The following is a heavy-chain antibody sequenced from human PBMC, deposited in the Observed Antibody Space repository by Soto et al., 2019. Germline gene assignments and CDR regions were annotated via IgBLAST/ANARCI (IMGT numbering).Heavy chain of an antibody. CDR1: GFTFSSYW. V-gene: IGHV3-7*05. CDR3: PIQRHLY. D-gene: IGHD1-1*01. J-gene: IGHJ4*01. Sequence: EVLLVESGGALVQPGGSLRLSCVGSGFTFSSYWMTWVRQAPGKGLEWVANIREDGNEKFYVDSVRGRFTLSRDNSPSPLLLPLNSLKAEGTAVYSCPIQRHLYWGHITLVTVSA. CDR2: IREDGNEK.